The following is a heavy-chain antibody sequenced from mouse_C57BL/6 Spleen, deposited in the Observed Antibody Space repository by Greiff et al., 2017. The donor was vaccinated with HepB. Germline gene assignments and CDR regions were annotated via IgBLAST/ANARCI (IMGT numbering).Heavy chain of an antibody. J-gene: IGHJ4*01. D-gene: IGHD2-2*01. CDR1: GFPFSDYG. CDR3: ARTLWLGGESNYDALDY. CDR2: ISSGSSTI. V-gene: IGHV5-17*01. Sequence: EVHLVESGGGLVKPGGSLKLSCAASGFPFSDYGMHWFRQAPEKGLEWVAYISSGSSTIYSADTVKGRFTISRDNAKTTLFLQMTSLRSEDTAMYSWARTLWLGGESNYDALDYWGQGTSVTVSS.